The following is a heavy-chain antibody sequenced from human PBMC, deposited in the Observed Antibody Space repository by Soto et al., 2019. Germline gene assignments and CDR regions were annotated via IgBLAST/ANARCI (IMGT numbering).Heavy chain of an antibody. J-gene: IGHJ6*02. Sequence: SETLSLTCAVYGGSFSGYYWSWIRQPPGKGLEWIGEINHSGSTNYNPSLKSRVTISVDTSKNQFSLKLSSVTAADTTVYYCARGITPDITIFGVVIVPSYYYYGMDVWGQGTTVTVSS. CDR3: ARGITPDITIFGVVIVPSYYYYGMDV. CDR2: INHSGST. V-gene: IGHV4-34*01. D-gene: IGHD3-3*01. CDR1: GGSFSGYY.